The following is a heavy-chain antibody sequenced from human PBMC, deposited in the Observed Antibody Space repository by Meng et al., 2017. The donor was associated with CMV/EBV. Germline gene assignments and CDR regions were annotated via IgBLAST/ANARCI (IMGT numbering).Heavy chain of an antibody. CDR3: ARDLGGCSSTSCYKGWFDP. D-gene: IGHD2-2*02. CDR2: ISSSSSYI. J-gene: IGHJ5*02. Sequence: TFSSYSMNWVRQAPGKGLEWVSSISSSSSYIYYADSVKGRFTIPRDNAKNSLYLQMNSLRAEDTAVYYCARDLGGCSSTSCYKGWFDPWGQGTLVTVSS. V-gene: IGHV3-21*01. CDR1: TFSSYS.